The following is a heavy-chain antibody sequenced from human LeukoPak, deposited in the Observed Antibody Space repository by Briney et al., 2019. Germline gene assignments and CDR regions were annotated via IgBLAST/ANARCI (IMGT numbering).Heavy chain of an antibody. CDR2: IHPSGST. CDR1: GDSISSYY. V-gene: IGHV4-4*07. Sequence: SETLSLTCTVSGDSISSYYWSWIRQPAGKGLEWIGRIHPSGSTNYNPSLKSRVTLSVDTSKNEFSLKLSSVTAADTADYYCARGPPPDLDYWGRGTLVTVSS. CDR3: ARGPPPDLDY. J-gene: IGHJ4*02.